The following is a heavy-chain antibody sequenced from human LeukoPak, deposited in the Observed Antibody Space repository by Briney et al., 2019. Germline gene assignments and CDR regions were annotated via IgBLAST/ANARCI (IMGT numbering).Heavy chain of an antibody. CDR2: KIGWCEKT. Sequence: QAGGFLRLSCASSGFNFNKNYMSWARQGPPKGVVGGSTKIGWCEKTYYTDSVKGRFVTSRDNSKDALYLQMNSLRAEDTALYCCAKGGWLDDLGQEALVTVPS. CDR1: GFNFNKNY. V-gene: IGHV3-23*01. J-gene: IGHJ4*02. D-gene: IGHD6-19*01. CDR3: AKGGWLDD.